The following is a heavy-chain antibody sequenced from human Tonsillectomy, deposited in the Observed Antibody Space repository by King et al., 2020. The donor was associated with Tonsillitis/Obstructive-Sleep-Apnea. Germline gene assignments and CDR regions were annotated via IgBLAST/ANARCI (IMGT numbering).Heavy chain of an antibody. CDR1: GFTFSSYW. V-gene: IGHV3-74*01. CDR2: INSDGSST. CDR3: ARVSGYPDYYYGMDV. J-gene: IGHJ6*02. D-gene: IGHD1-1*01. Sequence: VQLVESGGGLVQPGGSLRLSCAASGFTFSSYWMHWVRQAPGKGLVWVSRINSDGSSTSYADSVKGRFTISRDNAKNTLYLQMNSLRAEDTAVYYCARVSGYPDYYYGMDVWGQGTTVTVSS.